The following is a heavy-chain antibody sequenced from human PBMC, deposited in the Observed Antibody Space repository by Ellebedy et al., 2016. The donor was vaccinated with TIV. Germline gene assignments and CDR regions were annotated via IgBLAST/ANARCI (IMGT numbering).Heavy chain of an antibody. CDR3: ARNSDIIVVPSAYASSFDI. CDR2: IIPIFDVR. Sequence: SVKVSCKASGGTFGNYAVSWVRQAPGQGLEWLGRIIPIFDVRDYAQELQGRLTITADESTSTAYMEFSSLRSDDTAVYFCARNSDIIVVPSAYASSFDIWGQGTLVTVSS. CDR1: GGTFGNYA. J-gene: IGHJ3*02. V-gene: IGHV1-69*13. D-gene: IGHD2-2*01.